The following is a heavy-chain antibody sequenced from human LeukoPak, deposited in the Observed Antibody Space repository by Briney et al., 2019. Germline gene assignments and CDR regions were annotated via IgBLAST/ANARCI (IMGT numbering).Heavy chain of an antibody. CDR3: ARHRDGDGYNSLFDY. CDR2: INHSGST. CDR1: GGSFSGYY. D-gene: IGHD5-24*01. Sequence: SETLSLTCAVYGGSFSGYYWSWIRQPPGKGLEWIGEINHSGSTNYNPSLKSRVTISVDTSKNQFSLKLSSVTAADTAVYYCARHRDGDGYNSLFDYWGQGTLVTVSS. J-gene: IGHJ4*02. V-gene: IGHV4-34*01.